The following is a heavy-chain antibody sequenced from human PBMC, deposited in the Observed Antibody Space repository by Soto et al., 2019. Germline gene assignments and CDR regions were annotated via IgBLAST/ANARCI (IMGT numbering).Heavy chain of an antibody. CDR3: ARTPCVDTAMVTVVDYYYGMDV. J-gene: IGHJ6*02. CDR1: GFSLSTSGMC. Sequence: GSGPTLVNPTQTLTLTCTFSGFSLSTSGMCVSWIRQPPGKALEWLALTDWDDDKYYSTSLKTRLTISKDTSKNQVVLTMTNMDPVDTATYYCARTPCVDTAMVTVVDYYYGMDVWGQGTTVTVSS. V-gene: IGHV2-70*01. CDR2: TDWDDDK. D-gene: IGHD5-18*01.